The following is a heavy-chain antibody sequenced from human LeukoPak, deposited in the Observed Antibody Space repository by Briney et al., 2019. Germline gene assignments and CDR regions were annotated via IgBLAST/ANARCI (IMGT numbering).Heavy chain of an antibody. V-gene: IGHV3-30-3*01. D-gene: IGHD6-6*01. CDR1: GFTFSSYA. J-gene: IGHJ5*02. Sequence: GRSLRPSCAASGFTFSSYAMHWVRQAPGKGLEWVAVISYDGSNKYYADSVKGRFTISRDNSKNTLYLQMNSLRAEDTAVYYCASIAARLGNWFDPWGQGTLVTVSS. CDR2: ISYDGSNK. CDR3: ASIAARLGNWFDP.